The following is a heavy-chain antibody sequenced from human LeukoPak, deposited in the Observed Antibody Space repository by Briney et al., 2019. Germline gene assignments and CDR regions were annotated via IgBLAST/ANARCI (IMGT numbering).Heavy chain of an antibody. J-gene: IGHJ4*02. CDR3: VSDRRISWIYY. Sequence: SETLSLTCTVSGGSISTTNYYWAWTRQPPGKGLEWIGAIYYTGSTYYNPSLKSRVTISIDPSKNQFSLRLTSLNVADTAIYYCVSDRRISWIYYWGQGTLVTVSS. CDR1: GGSISTTNYY. V-gene: IGHV4-39*01. D-gene: IGHD6-13*01. CDR2: IYYTGST.